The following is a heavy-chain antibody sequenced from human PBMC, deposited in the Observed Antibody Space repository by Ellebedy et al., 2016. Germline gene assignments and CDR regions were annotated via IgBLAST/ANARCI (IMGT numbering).Heavy chain of an antibody. J-gene: IGHJ4*02. D-gene: IGHD3-3*01. CDR2: ISSTGATI. Sequence: GGSLRLSCAASGFTFSDYYMSWIRQAPGKGLEWVSYISSTGATIFYADSVRGRFTISRDSAKNSLYLQMNSLRAEDTAVYYCASDRDWRRDNWGQGTLVTVSS. CDR1: GFTFSDYY. V-gene: IGHV3-11*01. CDR3: ASDRDWRRDN.